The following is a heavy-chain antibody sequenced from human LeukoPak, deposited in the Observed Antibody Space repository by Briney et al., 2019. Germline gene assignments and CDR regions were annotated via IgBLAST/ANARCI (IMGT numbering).Heavy chain of an antibody. CDR2: ISYDGSNK. V-gene: IGHV3-30*03. CDR3: ARVLSGPPQWDHYYMDV. J-gene: IGHJ6*03. D-gene: IGHD1-26*01. Sequence: GGSLRLSCAASGFTFSTYGMHWVRQAPGKGLEWVAVISYDGSNKYYADSVKGRFTISRDNAKNTLYLQMNSLRAEDTAVYYCARVLSGPPQWDHYYMDVWGKGTTVTVSS. CDR1: GFTFSTYG.